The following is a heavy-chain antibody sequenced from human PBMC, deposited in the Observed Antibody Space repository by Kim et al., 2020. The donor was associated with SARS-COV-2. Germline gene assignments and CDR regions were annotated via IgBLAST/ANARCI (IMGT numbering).Heavy chain of an antibody. D-gene: IGHD3-9*01. CDR1: GGSISSSSYY. V-gene: IGHV4-39*01. CDR2: IYYSGST. Sequence: TLSLTCTVSGGSISSSSYYWGWIRQPPGKGLEWIGSIYYSGSTYYNPSLKSRVTISVDTSKNQFSLKLSSVTAEDTAVYYCARSYDILTGFSPTTFWG. CDR3: ARSYDILTGFSPTTF. J-gene: IGHJ3*01.